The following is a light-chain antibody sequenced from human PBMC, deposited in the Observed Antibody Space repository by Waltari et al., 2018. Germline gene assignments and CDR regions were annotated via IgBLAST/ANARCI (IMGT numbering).Light chain of an antibody. CDR2: AAS. Sequence: DIQLTQSPSFLSASVGDRVTITCRASQGISSYSAWYQQKPGKAPDVLIAAASTLQSGVPSGFSGSGSGTEFTLTISSLQPEDFGTYYCQQLKTYPLTFGGGTKVEIK. J-gene: IGKJ4*01. CDR3: QQLKTYPLT. V-gene: IGKV1-9*01. CDR1: QGISSY.